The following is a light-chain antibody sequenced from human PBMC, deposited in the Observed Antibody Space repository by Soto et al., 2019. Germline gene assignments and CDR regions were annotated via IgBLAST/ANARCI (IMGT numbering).Light chain of an antibody. CDR3: SSYASTNTQV. J-gene: IGLJ1*01. V-gene: IGLV2-14*01. Sequence: QSVLTQPASVSGSPGQSITISCTGTSIVIGAYKYVSWYQQHPGKAPKLLIYEVSNRPSGVSSRFSGSKSGNTASVTISALQAEDEADYYCSSYASTNTQVFGNGTKVTVL. CDR1: SIVIGAYKY. CDR2: EVS.